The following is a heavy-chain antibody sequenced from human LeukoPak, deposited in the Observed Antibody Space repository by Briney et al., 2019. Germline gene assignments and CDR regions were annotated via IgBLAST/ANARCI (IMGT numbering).Heavy chain of an antibody. Sequence: SETLSLTCTVSGGSISSYYWSWIRQPPGKGQEWIGNIYYSGSTNYNSSLKSRVTISVDTSKNQFSLKLSSVTAADTAVYYCARQNDILTGRDDAFDIWGQGTMVTVSS. J-gene: IGHJ3*02. CDR3: ARQNDILTGRDDAFDI. V-gene: IGHV4-59*08. D-gene: IGHD3-9*01. CDR2: IYYSGST. CDR1: GGSISSYY.